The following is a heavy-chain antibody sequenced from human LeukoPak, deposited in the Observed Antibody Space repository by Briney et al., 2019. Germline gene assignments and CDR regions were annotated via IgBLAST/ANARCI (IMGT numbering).Heavy chain of an antibody. D-gene: IGHD6-13*01. CDR3: AREGEAAAGTESPTINWFDP. CDR1: GGTFSSYA. V-gene: IGHV1-69*05. J-gene: IGHJ5*02. CDR2: IIPIFGTA. Sequence: ASVKVSCKASGGTFSSYAISWVRQAPGQGLEWMGRIIPIFGTANYAQKFQGRVTITTDESTSTAYMELSSLRSEDTAVYYCAREGEAAAGTESPTINWFDPRGQGTLVTVSS.